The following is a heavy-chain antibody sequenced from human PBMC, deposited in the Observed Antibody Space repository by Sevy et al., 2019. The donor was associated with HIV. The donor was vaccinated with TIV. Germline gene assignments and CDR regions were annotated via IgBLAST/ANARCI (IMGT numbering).Heavy chain of an antibody. CDR2: IRSETGGGTT. Sequence: GGSLRLSCAASGLSFSNAWMAWVRQAPGKGLEWVGRIRSETGGGTTDFAAFAKGKFTISRDVPKNTLYLQMNSLKTEDTAVYYCAIDHRRDGMIVVPFERWGQGTLVTVSS. J-gene: IGHJ4*02. CDR3: AIDHRRDGMIVVPFER. CDR1: GLSFSNAW. V-gene: IGHV3-15*01. D-gene: IGHD3-22*01.